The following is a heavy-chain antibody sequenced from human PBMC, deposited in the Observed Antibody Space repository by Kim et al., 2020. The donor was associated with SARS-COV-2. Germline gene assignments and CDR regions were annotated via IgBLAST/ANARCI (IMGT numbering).Heavy chain of an antibody. CDR1: GFTFSSYW. CDR3: ARAVYVWFGELNDAVDI. Sequence: GGSLRLSCAASGFTFSSYWMHWVRQAPGKGLVWVSRINSDGSITSYADSVKGRFTISRDNAKNTLYLQMNSLRAEDTAVYYCARAVYVWFGELNDAVDIWGEGTMVTVSS. J-gene: IGHJ3*02. D-gene: IGHD3-10*01. CDR2: INSDGSIT. V-gene: IGHV3-74*01.